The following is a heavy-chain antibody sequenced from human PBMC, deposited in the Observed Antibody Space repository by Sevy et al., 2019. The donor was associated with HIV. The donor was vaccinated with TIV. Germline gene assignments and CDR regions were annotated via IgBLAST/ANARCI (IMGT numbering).Heavy chain of an antibody. J-gene: IGHJ4*02. D-gene: IGHD6-13*01. CDR2: TRNKADGYTT. CDR3: ATHAGIAAAGRVFDY. V-gene: IGHV3-72*01. Sequence: GGSLRLSCVASGFTFSDHYMEWVRQAPGKGLEWVGHTRNKADGYTTEYAASVKGRFTISRDESKNSLYVQMNSLKAEDTAGYYCATHAGIAAAGRVFDYWGQGTLVTVSS. CDR1: GFTFSDHY.